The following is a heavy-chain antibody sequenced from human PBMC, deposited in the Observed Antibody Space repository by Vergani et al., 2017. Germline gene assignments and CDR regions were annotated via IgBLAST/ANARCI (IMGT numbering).Heavy chain of an antibody. D-gene: IGHD2-2*01. CDR1: GYTFTSYY. V-gene: IGHV1-46*01. CDR3: AGYSRYCSSTSCYVGRDWFDP. CDR2: INPSGGST. Sequence: QVQLVQSGAEVKKPGASVKVSCKASGYTFTSYYMHWVRQAPGQGLEWMGIINPSGGSTSYAQKFQGRVTMTRDTSTSTVYMELGSLRSEDTAVYYCAGYSRYCSSTSCYVGRDWFDPWGQGTLVTVSS. J-gene: IGHJ5*02.